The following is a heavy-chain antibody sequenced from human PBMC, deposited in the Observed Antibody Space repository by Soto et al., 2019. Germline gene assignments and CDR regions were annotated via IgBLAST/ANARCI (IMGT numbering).Heavy chain of an antibody. CDR3: ESGSTGWYQRLGDY. Sequence: AGVKVSCRAAGDTLTLHYLTPVRHSPGQGLDWMGWINPSGGSTSYAQKLQGRVTMTRDTSPSTVYMELSSPRSEHTAVYHCESGSTGWYQRLGDYWAKATLVAAYS. V-gene: IGHV1-46*01. CDR1: GDTLTLHY. D-gene: IGHD6-19*01. CDR2: INPSGGST. J-gene: IGHJ4*02.